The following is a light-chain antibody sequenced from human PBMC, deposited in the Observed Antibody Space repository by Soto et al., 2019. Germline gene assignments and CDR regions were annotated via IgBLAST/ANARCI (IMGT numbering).Light chain of an antibody. CDR3: QSYDSSLSAV. J-gene: IGLJ2*01. CDR2: DNN. V-gene: IGLV1-40*01. CDR1: SSNIGAGYD. Sequence: QLVLTQPPSVSGAPGQRVTISCTGSSSNIGAGYDVHWYRQLPGTAPRLLIYDNNYRPSGVPDRFSGSKSGTSASLSITGLQAEDEADYYCQSYDSSLSAVFGGGTKLTVL.